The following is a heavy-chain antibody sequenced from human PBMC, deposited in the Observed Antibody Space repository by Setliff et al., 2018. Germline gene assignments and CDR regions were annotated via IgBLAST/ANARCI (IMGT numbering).Heavy chain of an antibody. V-gene: IGHV3-21*01. J-gene: IGHJ5*01. D-gene: IGHD5-12*01. Sequence: GGSLRLSCEASGFSFSNYAMNWVRQAPGKGLEWVSSFSSRNDYIYYADSVKGRFTISRDNARSSLYLQMNSLTAEDTAVYFCARSPGWIPWFDSWGQGTLVTVSS. CDR1: GFSFSNYA. CDR2: FSSRNDYI. CDR3: ARSPGWIPWFDS.